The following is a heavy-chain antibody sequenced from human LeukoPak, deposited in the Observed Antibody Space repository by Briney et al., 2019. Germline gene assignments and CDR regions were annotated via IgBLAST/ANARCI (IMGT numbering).Heavy chain of an antibody. V-gene: IGHV5-51*01. CDR1: GYSFTSYW. CDR2: IYPGDSDT. D-gene: IGHD6-13*01. CDR3: ARLRQQLVYYFDY. J-gene: IGHJ4*02. Sequence: GESLKISCKGSGYSFTSYWIGWVRQMPGKGLEWMGIIYPGDSDTRYSPSFQGQVTISADKSISTAYLRWSSLKASDTAMYYCARLRQQLVYYFDYWGQGTLVTVSS.